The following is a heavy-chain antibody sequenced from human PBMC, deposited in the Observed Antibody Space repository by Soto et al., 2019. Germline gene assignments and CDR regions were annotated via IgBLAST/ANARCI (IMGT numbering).Heavy chain of an antibody. Sequence: GGSLRLSCAASGFTVSSNYMSWVRQAPGKGLEWVSVIYSGGSTYYADSVKGRFTISRDNSKNTLYLQMNSLRAEDTAVYYCAIALVVFAPSDYYYYYYMDVWGKGTTVTVSS. CDR1: GFTVSSNY. CDR3: AIALVVFAPSDYYYYYYMDV. V-gene: IGHV3-66*01. J-gene: IGHJ6*03. D-gene: IGHD2-2*01. CDR2: IYSGGST.